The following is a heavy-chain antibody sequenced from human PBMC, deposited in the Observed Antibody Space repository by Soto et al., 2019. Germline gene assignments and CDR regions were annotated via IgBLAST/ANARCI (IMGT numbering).Heavy chain of an antibody. J-gene: IGHJ1*01. V-gene: IGHV3-30*03. CDR2: ISYDGSNK. Sequence: QVQLVESGGGVVQPGRSLRLSCAASGFTFSSYGMHWVRQAPGKGLEWVAVISYDGSNKYYADSVKGRFTISRDNSKNTLYLQMNSLRAEDTAVYYCAGASRLGYFQHWGQGTLVTVSS. D-gene: IGHD3-9*01. CDR1: GFTFSSYG. CDR3: AGASRLGYFQH.